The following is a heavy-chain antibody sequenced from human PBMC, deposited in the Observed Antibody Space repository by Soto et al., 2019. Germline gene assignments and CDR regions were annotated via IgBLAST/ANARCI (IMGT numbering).Heavy chain of an antibody. J-gene: IGHJ5*02. CDR1: GGSISSGGYY. CDR2: IYYSGST. CDR3: AGAKKGIAAAENWFDP. D-gene: IGHD6-13*01. Sequence: QVQLQESGPGLVKPSQTLSLTCTVSGGSISSGGYYWSWIRQHPGKGLEWIGYIYYSGSTYYNPSLKSRVTISVDTSKNQFSLKLSSVTAADTAVYYCAGAKKGIAAAENWFDPWGQGTLVTVSS. V-gene: IGHV4-31*03.